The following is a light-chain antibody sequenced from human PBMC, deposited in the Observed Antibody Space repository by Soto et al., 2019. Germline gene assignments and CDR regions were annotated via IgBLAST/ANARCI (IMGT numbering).Light chain of an antibody. CDR3: QQYNNWPAT. CDR1: QSVSSN. J-gene: IGKJ2*01. Sequence: EIVMTQSPATLSVSPGERATLPCRASQSVSSNLAWYQHKPGQAPRLLIYGAATRATGIPARFSGSGSGTEFTLTISSLQSEDFAVYYCQQYNNWPATFGQGTKLEIK. V-gene: IGKV3-15*01. CDR2: GAA.